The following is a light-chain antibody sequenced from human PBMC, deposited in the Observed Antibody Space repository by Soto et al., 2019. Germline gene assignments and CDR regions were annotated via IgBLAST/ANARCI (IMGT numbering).Light chain of an antibody. CDR3: QQYESQST. V-gene: IGKV1-5*01. J-gene: IGKJ1*01. CDR2: DAS. CDR1: QSIGNW. Sequence: DVQLTQAPSTLSASVGDRVTITCRASQSIGNWLAWYQQKPGKAPNLLIYDASTLENGVPSRFSGSASGTDFTLTISSLQPYDFATYYCQQYESQSTFGQGTKVDIK.